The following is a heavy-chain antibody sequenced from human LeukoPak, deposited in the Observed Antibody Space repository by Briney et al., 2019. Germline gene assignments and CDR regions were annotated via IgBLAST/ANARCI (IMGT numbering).Heavy chain of an antibody. D-gene: IGHD3-10*01. V-gene: IGHV3-23*01. CDR3: AKNYASGRGVPYAMDV. CDR2: ISGISGSTT. J-gene: IGHJ6*02. Sequence: GGSLRLSCAASGFNFADHAMRWVRQAPGKGLEWVSAISGISGSTTIYADSVKGRFAVSRDNSRNSLFLQMNSLRAEDTAVYYCAKNYASGRGVPYAMDVWGQGTTVTVAS. CDR1: GFNFADHA.